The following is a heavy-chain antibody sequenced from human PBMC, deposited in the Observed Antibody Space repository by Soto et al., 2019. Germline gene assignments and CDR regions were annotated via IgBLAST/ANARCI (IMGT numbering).Heavy chain of an antibody. CDR2: IYYSGST. V-gene: IGHV4-39*01. CDR1: GRSISSSSYY. Sequence: XETLSLTCTVSGRSISSSSYYWGWIRQPPGKGLEWIGSIYYSGSTYYNPSLKSRVTISVDTSKNQFSLKLSSVTAADTAVYYCARQDTYYDFWSGYLGWLDPWGQGTLVTV. CDR3: ARQDTYYDFWSGYLGWLDP. D-gene: IGHD3-3*01. J-gene: IGHJ5*02.